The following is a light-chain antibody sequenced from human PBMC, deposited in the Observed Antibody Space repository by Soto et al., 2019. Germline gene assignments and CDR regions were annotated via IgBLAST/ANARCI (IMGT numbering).Light chain of an antibody. Sequence: IQMTQSPSSRSASLGDRVIITCRASQTISSHLNWYQQKPGKAPKLLIYDASSLESGVPSRFSGSVSGTECTLTISSLKTDDGATYYCQQSNSYSVPFGQGTKVDI. CDR1: QTISSH. CDR3: QQSNSYSVP. V-gene: IGKV1-5*01. J-gene: IGKJ1*01. CDR2: DAS.